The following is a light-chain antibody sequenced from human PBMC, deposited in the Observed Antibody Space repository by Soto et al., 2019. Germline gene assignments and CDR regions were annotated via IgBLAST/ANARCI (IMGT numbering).Light chain of an antibody. CDR3: QQYESYSVT. V-gene: IGKV1-5*03. CDR2: RAS. Sequence: DIQMTQSPSTLSAFVGDRVTITCRASQSITGWLAWYQQKPGQAPKLLISRASTLESGVPSRFSGSGSGTEFTLTISSLQPDDLATYYCQQYESYSVTFGQGTKLEIK. CDR1: QSITGW. J-gene: IGKJ2*01.